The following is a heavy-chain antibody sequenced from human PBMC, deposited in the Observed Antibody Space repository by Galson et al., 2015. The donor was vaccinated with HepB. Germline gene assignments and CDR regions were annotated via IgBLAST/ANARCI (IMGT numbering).Heavy chain of an antibody. V-gene: IGHV3-53*01. CDR1: GFTVSSNY. CDR2: IYSGGST. CDR3: ASTRPGIAAEFFYYGMDV. D-gene: IGHD6-13*01. Sequence: SLRLSCAASGFTVSSNYMSWVRQAPGKGLEWVSVIYSGGSTYYADSVKGRFTISRDNSKNTLYLQMNSLRAEDTAVYYCASTRPGIAAEFFYYGMDVWGQATTVTVSS. J-gene: IGHJ6*02.